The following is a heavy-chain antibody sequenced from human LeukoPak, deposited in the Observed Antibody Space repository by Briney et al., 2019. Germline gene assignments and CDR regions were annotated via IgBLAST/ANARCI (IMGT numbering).Heavy chain of an antibody. Sequence: GGSLRLSCAASGFDFKTLGMSWARQAPGKGLEWVSAIGGSGNTIYYADSVRGRFTISRDNSKNTLYLQMNSLRAEDTAVYYCAKDLEGSSGWYGTPGAFDIWGQGTMVTVSS. CDR1: GFDFKTLG. CDR2: IGGSGNTI. CDR3: AKDLEGSSGWYGTPGAFDI. V-gene: IGHV3-23*01. J-gene: IGHJ3*02. D-gene: IGHD6-19*01.